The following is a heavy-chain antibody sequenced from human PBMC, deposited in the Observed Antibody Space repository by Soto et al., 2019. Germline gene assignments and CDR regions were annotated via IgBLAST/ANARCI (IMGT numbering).Heavy chain of an antibody. D-gene: IGHD6-19*01. CDR3: VRDSGNGWKDY. CDR2: IDHSGST. Sequence: SETLSLTCAVSGGSISSTNWWNWVRQPPGKGLEWIGEIDHSGSTNYNPSLKSRVTMSVDKPKNRFSLKLSSVTAADTAVYYCVRDSGNGWKDYWGQGTLVTVS. CDR1: GGSISSTNW. J-gene: IGHJ4*02. V-gene: IGHV4-4*02.